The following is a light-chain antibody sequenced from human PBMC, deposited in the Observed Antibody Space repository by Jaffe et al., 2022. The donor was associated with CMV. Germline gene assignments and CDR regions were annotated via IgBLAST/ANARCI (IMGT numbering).Light chain of an antibody. J-gene: IGLJ2*01. CDR2: RDT. Sequence: SSELTQPLSVSVALGQTARLTCGGNDFGSKNVHWYQLKPGQAPVVVIYRDTNRPSGIPERFSGSISGNTATLTISRVQAGDEADYFCQVWDNSAYVVFGGGTKLTVL. CDR3: QVWDNSAYVV. CDR1: DFGSKN. V-gene: IGLV3-9*01.